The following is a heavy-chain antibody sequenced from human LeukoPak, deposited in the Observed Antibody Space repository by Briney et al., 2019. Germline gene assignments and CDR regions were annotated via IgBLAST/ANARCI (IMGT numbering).Heavy chain of an antibody. V-gene: IGHV1-69*05. CDR2: IIPIFGTA. CDR1: GGTFSSYA. CDR3: ASSSYYYGSGSHYYFDY. D-gene: IGHD3-10*01. Sequence: SVKVSCKASGGTFSSYAISWVRQAPRQGLEWMGGIIPIFGTANYAQKFQGRVTITTDESTSTAYMELSSLRSEDTAVYYCASSSYYYGSGSHYYFDYWGQGTLVTVSS. J-gene: IGHJ4*02.